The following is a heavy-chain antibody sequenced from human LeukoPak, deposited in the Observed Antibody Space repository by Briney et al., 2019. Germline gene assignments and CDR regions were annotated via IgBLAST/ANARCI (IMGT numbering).Heavy chain of an antibody. CDR1: GFTFSSYA. CDR3: ARDLAGSAAFDY. Sequence: GGSLRLSCAASGFTFSSYAMSWVRQAPGKGLEWVSAISGSGGSTYYADSVKGRFTISRDNAKNSLYLQMNSLRAEDTAVYYCARDLAGSAAFDYWGQGTLVTVS. D-gene: IGHD2-2*01. V-gene: IGHV3-23*01. CDR2: ISGSGGST. J-gene: IGHJ4*02.